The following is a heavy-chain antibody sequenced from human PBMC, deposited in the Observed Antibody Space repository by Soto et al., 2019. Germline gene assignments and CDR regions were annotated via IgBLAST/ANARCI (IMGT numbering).Heavy chain of an antibody. V-gene: IGHV1-2*02. CDR3: GTGRSGQLVVFY. CDR1: GYTFTGHY. Sequence: ASVKVSCKASGYTFTGHYIHWVRQAPGQGPEWMGEIGPASGDTRYAQKFQGRVTMTRETSITTVYMELNNLSPDDTAVYYCGTGRSGQLVVFYWGQGTPVTVSS. CDR2: IGPASGDT. J-gene: IGHJ4*02. D-gene: IGHD3-10*01.